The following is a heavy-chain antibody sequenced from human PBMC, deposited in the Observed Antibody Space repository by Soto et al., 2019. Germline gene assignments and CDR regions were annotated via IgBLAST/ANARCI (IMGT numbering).Heavy chain of an antibody. Sequence: PSETLSLTCTVSGGSISTGGYYWSWIRQHPGKGLEWIGYIYYSGSTYYNPSLKSRVTISVDTSKNQFSLKLSSVTAADTAVYYCARVTVGTIYYFDYWGRGTLVTVSS. CDR1: GGSISTGGYY. V-gene: IGHV4-31*03. J-gene: IGHJ4*02. CDR2: IYYSGST. D-gene: IGHD1-26*01. CDR3: ARVTVGTIYYFDY.